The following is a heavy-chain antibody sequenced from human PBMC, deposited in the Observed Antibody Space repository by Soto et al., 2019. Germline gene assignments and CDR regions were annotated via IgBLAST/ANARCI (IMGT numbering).Heavy chain of an antibody. Sequence: SETLSLTCTVSGGSISSYYWSWIRQPPGEGLEWIGYIYYSGSTNYNPSLKSRVTISVDTSKNQFSLKLSSVTTADTAVYYCAREPPVAREGSYYYYGMDVWGQGTTVTVSS. CDR1: GGSISSYY. J-gene: IGHJ6*02. D-gene: IGHD6-19*01. CDR3: AREPPVAREGSYYYYGMDV. V-gene: IGHV4-59*01. CDR2: IYYSGST.